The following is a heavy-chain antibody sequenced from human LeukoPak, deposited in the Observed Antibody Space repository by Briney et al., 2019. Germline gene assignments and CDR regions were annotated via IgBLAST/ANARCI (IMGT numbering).Heavy chain of an antibody. CDR1: GFTLDDYA. CDR3: AKGVGGVIVNPFDY. D-gene: IGHD3-16*02. CDR2: ISWNSGSI. J-gene: IGHJ4*02. Sequence: PGGSLRLSCAASGFTLDDYAMHWVRQAPGKGLEWVSGISWNSGSIGYADPVKGRFTISRDNAKNSLYLQMNSLRAEDTALYYCAKGVGGVIVNPFDYWGQGTLVTVSS. V-gene: IGHV3-9*01.